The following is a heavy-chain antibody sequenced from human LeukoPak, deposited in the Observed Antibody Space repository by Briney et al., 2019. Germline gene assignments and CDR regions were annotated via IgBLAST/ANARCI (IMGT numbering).Heavy chain of an antibody. CDR1: GFTFSSYS. V-gene: IGHV3-48*01. CDR3: ARDRAAGAYPWYFDY. D-gene: IGHD3-16*01. CDR2: LSSSSNTI. J-gene: IGHJ4*02. Sequence: GGSLRLSCAASGFTFSSYSMNWVRQAPGKGLEWVSYLSSSSNTIYYADSVKGRFTISRDNAENSLYLQMNSLRAEDTAVYYCARDRAAGAYPWYFDYWGQGTLVTVSS.